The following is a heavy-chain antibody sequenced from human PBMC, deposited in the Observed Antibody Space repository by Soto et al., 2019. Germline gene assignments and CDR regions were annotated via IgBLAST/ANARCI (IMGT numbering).Heavy chain of an antibody. J-gene: IGHJ4*02. D-gene: IGHD6-19*01. CDR1: GGSISSTNW. CDR3: VRDSGNGWKDY. V-gene: IGHV4-4*02. Sequence: QVQLQESGPGLVKPSGTLSLTCAVSGGSISSTNWWNWVRQPPGKGLVWIGEIDHSGSTTYNPSLKSRVTMAVDKPKDQFSLKLSSVTAADTAGYYCVRDSGNGWKDYWGQGTLVTVSS. CDR2: IDHSGST.